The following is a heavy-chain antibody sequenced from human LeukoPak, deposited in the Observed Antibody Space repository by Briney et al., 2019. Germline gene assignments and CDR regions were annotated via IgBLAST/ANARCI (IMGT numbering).Heavy chain of an antibody. CDR3: ARSDSSGRNWFDP. Sequence: PSQTLSLTCTVSGVSMNYYFWNWIRQPAGEGLQWIGRIHSSGTTNYNPSLKSRVTMSIDMSKNQFSLRLTSVTAADTAVYYCARSDSSGRNWFDPWGQGTLVTVSS. V-gene: IGHV4-4*07. CDR2: IHSSGTT. CDR1: GVSMNYYF. J-gene: IGHJ5*02. D-gene: IGHD3-22*01.